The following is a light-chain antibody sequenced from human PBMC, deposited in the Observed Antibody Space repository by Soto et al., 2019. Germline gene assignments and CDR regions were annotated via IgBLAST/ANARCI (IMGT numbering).Light chain of an antibody. V-gene: IGLV1-44*01. CDR3: AAWDDILNGYV. Sequence: QLVLTQPPSASGTPGQRVTISCSGSSSNIESNTVTWYQQLPGKAPKLVIYSNYDRPSGVPDRFSGSTSGTSASLVIRGLQSEDEADYYCAAWDDILNGYVFGGGTKLTVL. CDR1: SSNIESNT. J-gene: IGLJ1*01. CDR2: SNY.